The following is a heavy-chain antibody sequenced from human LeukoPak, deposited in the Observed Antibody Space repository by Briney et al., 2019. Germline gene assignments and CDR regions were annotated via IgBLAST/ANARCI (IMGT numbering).Heavy chain of an antibody. CDR1: GASIRSFY. CDR2: FYSSRST. CDR3: ARHVFVWAAADRSAFDI. Sequence: PSETLSLTCTVSGASIRSFYWSWIRQPAGRGVEGIGHFYSSRSTNYNPSLKSRVTMSVDMSKNQISLKLNSVTAADTAAYYCARHVFVWAAADRSAFDIWGQGTTVTVSS. V-gene: IGHV4-4*07. J-gene: IGHJ3*02. D-gene: IGHD3-16*01.